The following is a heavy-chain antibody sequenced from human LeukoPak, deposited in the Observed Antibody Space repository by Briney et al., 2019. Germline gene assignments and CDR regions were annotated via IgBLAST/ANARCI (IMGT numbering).Heavy chain of an antibody. D-gene: IGHD5-18*01. Sequence: GGSLRLSCAASGFTFSSYTMNWVRQALGQGLEWVSTISDPHSGSQTHYADSVKGRFTISRDNSKNTLYLQMSSLRAEDTAVYYCVKDKDHVNFPAWIQGSGYFDYWGQGTLVTVSS. V-gene: IGHV3-23*01. CDR2: ISDPHSGSQT. CDR3: VKDKDHVNFPAWIQGSGYFDY. J-gene: IGHJ4*02. CDR1: GFTFSSYT.